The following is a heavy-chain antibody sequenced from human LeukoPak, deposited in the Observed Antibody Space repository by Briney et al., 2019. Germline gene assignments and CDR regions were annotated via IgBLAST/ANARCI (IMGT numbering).Heavy chain of an antibody. J-gene: IGHJ4*02. CDR3: ARDSSGWYQFDY. CDR1: GFIFSTYG. Sequence: GKSLRLSCAASGFIFSTYGMHWVRQAPGKGLEWVALIWYDGSNKFYADSVKGRFTISRDSSKNTLYLQMNSLRAEDTAVYYCARDSSGWYQFDYWGQGTLVTVSS. CDR2: IWYDGSNK. D-gene: IGHD6-19*01. V-gene: IGHV3-33*01.